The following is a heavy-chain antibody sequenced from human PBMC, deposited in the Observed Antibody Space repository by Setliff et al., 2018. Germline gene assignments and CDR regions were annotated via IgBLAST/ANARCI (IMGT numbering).Heavy chain of an antibody. CDR1: GDSIDTDIW. D-gene: IGHD2-15*01. CDR2: IYYSGNSNYDT. Sequence: PSETLSLTCTVSGDSIDTDIWWSWVRQPPGKGLEWIGYIYYSGNSNYDTNYNPSLKSRVTILSDTSKNQFSLILSSVTAADTAVYYCASERESASRQTYFDSWGQGTLVTVSS. J-gene: IGHJ4*02. CDR3: ASERESASRQTYFDS. V-gene: IGHV4-4*02.